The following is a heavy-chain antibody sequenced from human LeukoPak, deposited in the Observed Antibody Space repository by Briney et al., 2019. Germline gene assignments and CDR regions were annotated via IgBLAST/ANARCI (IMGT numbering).Heavy chain of an antibody. V-gene: IGHV1-2*06. CDR3: ARGTLSHDYVGY. CDR1: GYTFTGYY. Sequence: ASVKVSCKASGYTFTGYYMHWVRQAPGQGLEWMGRINPNSGGTNYAQKFQGRVTMIRDTSISTAYMELSRLRSDDTAVYYCARGTLSHDYVGYWGQGTLVTVSS. CDR2: INPNSGGT. J-gene: IGHJ4*02.